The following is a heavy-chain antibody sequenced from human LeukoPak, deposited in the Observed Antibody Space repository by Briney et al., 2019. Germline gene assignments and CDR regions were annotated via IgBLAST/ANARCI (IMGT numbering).Heavy chain of an antibody. J-gene: IGHJ5*02. Sequence: GGSLRLSCTASGFTFSVSTVQWVRQAPGKGLEWIGRIRARANNFSTAYGTSVKGRFIISRDDSKSTAYLQMNNLKIDDTAVYFCSRPLVPSGVPDDLWGQGTLVTVSS. CDR1: GFTFSVST. CDR2: IRARANNFST. V-gene: IGHV3-73*01. CDR3: SRPLVPSGVPDDL. D-gene: IGHD2-15*01.